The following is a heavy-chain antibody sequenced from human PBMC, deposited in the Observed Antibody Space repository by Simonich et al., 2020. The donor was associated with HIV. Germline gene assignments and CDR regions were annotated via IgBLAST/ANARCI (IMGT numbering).Heavy chain of an antibody. Sequence: QVQLVQSGAEVKKPGASVKVSCKASGYTFTGYYIHWVRQAPGQGLEWMGRINPKSGGTNYAQKFQGRVTRTRDTSISTAYRELSRLRSDDTAVYYCARDPNSSGYYTGGWFDPWGQGTLVTVFS. CDR3: ARDPNSSGYYTGGWFDP. CDR1: GYTFTGYY. J-gene: IGHJ5*02. V-gene: IGHV1-2*06. CDR2: INPKSGGT. D-gene: IGHD3-3*01.